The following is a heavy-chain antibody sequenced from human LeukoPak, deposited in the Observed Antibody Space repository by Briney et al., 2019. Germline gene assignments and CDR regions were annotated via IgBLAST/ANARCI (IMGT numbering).Heavy chain of an antibody. Sequence: ASVKVSCKASGCTFGGYFMYGVRQVPGQGLECMGWINPTSSVTNYAQHFQGRVTMTSDTSISTTYMELSRLTSDDTAVYYCARGPKSFYYYGMDVWGQGTTVTVSS. J-gene: IGHJ6*02. CDR2: INPTSSVT. CDR1: GCTFGGYF. CDR3: ARGPKSFYYYGMDV. V-gene: IGHV1-2*02.